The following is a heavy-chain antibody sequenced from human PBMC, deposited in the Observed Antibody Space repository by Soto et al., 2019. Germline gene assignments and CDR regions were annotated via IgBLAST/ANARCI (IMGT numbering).Heavy chain of an antibody. CDR1: GFTFSSYV. CDR2: ISGSGGST. D-gene: IGHD3-10*01. Sequence: EVQLLESGGGLVQPGGSLRLSCAASGFTFSSYVMSWVRQAPGKGLEWVSAISGSGGSTYYADSVKGRFTISRDNSKNTLYLQMNSLRAEDTAVYYCAKDSNGSGALTGAFDYWGQGTLVTVSS. J-gene: IGHJ4*02. V-gene: IGHV3-23*01. CDR3: AKDSNGSGALTGAFDY.